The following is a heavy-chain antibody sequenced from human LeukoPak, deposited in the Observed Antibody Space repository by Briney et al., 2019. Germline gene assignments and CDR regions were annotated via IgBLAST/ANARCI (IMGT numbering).Heavy chain of an antibody. V-gene: IGHV1-18*01. CDR1: GYTFTSYG. D-gene: IGHD2-2*01. Sequence: GASVKVSCKASGYTFTSYGISWVRQAPGQGLEWMGWISAHNGNTNYAQKLQGRVTITTDTSTSTAYMELRSLRSDDTAVYYCARDLWDIVVVPAASYDAFDIWGQGTMVTVSS. CDR2: ISAHNGNT. J-gene: IGHJ3*02. CDR3: ARDLWDIVVVPAASYDAFDI.